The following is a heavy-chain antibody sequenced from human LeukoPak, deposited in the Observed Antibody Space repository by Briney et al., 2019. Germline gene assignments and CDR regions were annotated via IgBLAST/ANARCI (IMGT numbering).Heavy chain of an antibody. CDR2: INPSGGST. D-gene: IGHD6-13*01. Sequence: ASVKVSCKASGYTFTSYYMHWVRQAPGQGLKWMGIINPSGGSTSYAQKFQGRVTMTRDTSTSTVYMELSSLRSEDTAVYYCATAPGIAAAGDYWGQGTLVTVSS. CDR1: GYTFTSYY. J-gene: IGHJ4*02. CDR3: ATAPGIAAAGDY. V-gene: IGHV1-46*01.